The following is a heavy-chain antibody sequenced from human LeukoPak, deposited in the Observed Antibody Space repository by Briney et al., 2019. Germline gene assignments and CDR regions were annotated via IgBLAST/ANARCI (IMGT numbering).Heavy chain of an antibody. CDR2: ISFDGINK. Sequence: GGSLRLSCAASGFSFSSYAVHWVRQAPGKGLEWLPLISFDGINKSYADSVKGRFTISRDNSKNTLYLQMNSLRDEDTAVYYCATEFREYDSGSQYFQHWGQGTLVTVSS. J-gene: IGHJ1*01. CDR1: GFSFSSYA. V-gene: IGHV3-30*04. CDR3: ATEFREYDSGSQYFQH. D-gene: IGHD6-19*01.